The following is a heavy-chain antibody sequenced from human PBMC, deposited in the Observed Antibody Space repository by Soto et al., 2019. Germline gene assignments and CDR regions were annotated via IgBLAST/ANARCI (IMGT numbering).Heavy chain of an antibody. CDR3: AKDHYGDSNHFVF. Sequence: EVQLLESGGGVIQPGGSLRLSCVTSGFTFSNYGMNWVRQAPGKGLEWVSVIKDSGGGTDYADSVKGRFTISRDNSKNTLYLQLSSLRADDTAVYYCAKDHYGDSNHFVFWGQGTLVAVCS. J-gene: IGHJ4*02. CDR1: GFTFSNYG. V-gene: IGHV3-23*01. D-gene: IGHD2-21*02. CDR2: IKDSGGGT.